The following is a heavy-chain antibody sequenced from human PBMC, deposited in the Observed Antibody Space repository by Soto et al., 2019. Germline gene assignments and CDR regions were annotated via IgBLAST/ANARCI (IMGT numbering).Heavy chain of an antibody. Sequence: QVQLQESGPGLVKPSETLSLTCTVSGGSISSYYWSWIRQPPGKGLEWIGYIYYSGSTNYNPSLKSRVTISVDTSKNQFSLKLSSVTAADTAVYYCARHSDDILTGWYFDLWGRGTLVTVSS. J-gene: IGHJ2*01. CDR3: ARHSDDILTGWYFDL. CDR1: GGSISSYY. V-gene: IGHV4-59*08. D-gene: IGHD3-9*01. CDR2: IYYSGST.